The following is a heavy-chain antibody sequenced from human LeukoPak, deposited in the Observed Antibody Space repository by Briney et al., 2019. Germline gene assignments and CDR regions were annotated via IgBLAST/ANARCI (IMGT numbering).Heavy chain of an antibody. V-gene: IGHV3-23*01. CDR3: AKSGLVTAIRSYFDY. CDR2: ISGSGGST. J-gene: IGHJ4*02. D-gene: IGHD2-21*02. Sequence: PGGSLRLSCAASGFPFASYAVSWVRQAPGKGLEWVSSISGSGGSTYYADSGKGRFTISRDNSKNTLSLQMNSLRDEDTAVYYCAKSGLVTAIRSYFDYWGQGTLVTVSS. CDR1: GFPFASYA.